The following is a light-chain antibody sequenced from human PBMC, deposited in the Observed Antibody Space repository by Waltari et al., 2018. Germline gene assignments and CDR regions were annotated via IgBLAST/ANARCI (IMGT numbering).Light chain of an antibody. CDR1: RSNLGSNY. Sequence: QSVLTQPPSASATPGQRVTISCSGIRSNLGSNYLYLNQQLPGTAPNLLIYRNHERPSRVPDRFSASKYGTSASLVISALRSEDEGIYYCASWDESHYVFGPGTTVTVL. J-gene: IGLJ1*01. CDR2: RNH. V-gene: IGLV1-47*01. CDR3: ASWDESHYV.